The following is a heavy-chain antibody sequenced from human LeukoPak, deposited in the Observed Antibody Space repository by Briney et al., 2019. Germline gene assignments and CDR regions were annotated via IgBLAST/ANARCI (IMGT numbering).Heavy chain of an antibody. CDR2: ISSSSSYI. CDR1: GFTFSYYS. CDR3: ARNSSSWYYFDY. J-gene: IGHJ4*02. D-gene: IGHD6-13*01. V-gene: IGHV3-21*01. Sequence: GGSLRLSCAASGFTFSYYSMNWVRQAPGQGLEWVSSISSSSSYIYYADSVKGRFTISRDNAKNSLYLQMNSLRAEDTAVYSCARNSSSWYYFDYWGQGTLVTVSS.